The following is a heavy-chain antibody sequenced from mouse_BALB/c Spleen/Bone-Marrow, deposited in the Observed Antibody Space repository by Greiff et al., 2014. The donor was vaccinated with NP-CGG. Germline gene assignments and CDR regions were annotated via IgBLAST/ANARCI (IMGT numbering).Heavy chain of an antibody. CDR3: ARLGYYGTMDY. J-gene: IGHJ4*01. D-gene: IGHD1-1*01. Sequence: EVQLVESGGGLVQPGGSLKLSCAASGFDSSGYWMSWVRQAPGKGLEWIGEINPDSSTINYTPSLKDKFIISRDNAKNTLYLQMSKVRSEDTAIYYCARLGYYGTMDYWGQGTSVTVSS. V-gene: IGHV4-1*02. CDR1: GFDSSGYW. CDR2: INPDSSTI.